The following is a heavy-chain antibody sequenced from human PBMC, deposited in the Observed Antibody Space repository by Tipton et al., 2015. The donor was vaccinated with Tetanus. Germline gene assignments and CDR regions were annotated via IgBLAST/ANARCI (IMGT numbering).Heavy chain of an antibody. Sequence: TLSLTCIVSGGSISSYYWSWIRQLPGKGLEWIGYIYYSGSTNYNPSLKSRVTISVDTSKNQFSLKLSSVTAADTAVYYCARDSPSITSRSGGYFYYGMDVWGQGTTVTVSS. J-gene: IGHJ6*02. CDR2: IYYSGST. V-gene: IGHV4-59*01. CDR1: GGSISSYY. CDR3: ARDSPSITSRSGGYFYYGMDV. D-gene: IGHD3-10*01.